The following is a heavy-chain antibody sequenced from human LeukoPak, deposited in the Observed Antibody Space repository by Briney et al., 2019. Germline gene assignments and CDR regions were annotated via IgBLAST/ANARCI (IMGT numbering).Heavy chain of an antibody. V-gene: IGHV3-21*01. CDR3: ARDPRSRDGYNRDY. CDR2: ISSSSSYI. CDR1: GFTLSRYS. Sequence: GGSLRLSRAASGFTLSRYSMNWGRPAPGKGVEGVSSISSSSSYIYYADSVKGRFTISRDNAKNSLYLQMNSLRAEDTAVYYCARDPRSRDGYNRDYWGQGTLVTVSS. J-gene: IGHJ4*02. D-gene: IGHD5-24*01.